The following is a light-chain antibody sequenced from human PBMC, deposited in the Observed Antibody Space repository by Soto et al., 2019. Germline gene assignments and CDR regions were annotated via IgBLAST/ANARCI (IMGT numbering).Light chain of an antibody. Sequence: VELTQSPSTLSLYPGEKATLSCRASQSVSGSDLAWYQQKPGQAPRLLISGVSNRATGTPDRFSGSGSGTDFTLTISSLEPEDFAVFYCHQYGISPPTFGPGTNADI. V-gene: IGKV3-20*01. J-gene: IGKJ1*01. CDR2: GVS. CDR1: QSVSGSD. CDR3: HQYGISPPT.